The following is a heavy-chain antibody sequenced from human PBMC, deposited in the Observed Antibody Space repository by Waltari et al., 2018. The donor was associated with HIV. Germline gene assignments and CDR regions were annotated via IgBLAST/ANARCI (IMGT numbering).Heavy chain of an antibody. J-gene: IGHJ5*02. D-gene: IGHD2-2*01. CDR3: ARRLIGVPAAQGGWFDP. CDR2: INHVGRT. CDR1: GGSFSGYY. V-gene: IGHV4-34*01. Sequence: QVQLQQWGAGLLKPSETLSLTCAVYGGSFSGYYWSWIRQPPGKGLEWIGEINHVGRTNDNPALKSRVTISVDTSKNQFSLKLSSVTAADTAVYYCARRLIGVPAAQGGWFDPWGQGTLVTVSS.